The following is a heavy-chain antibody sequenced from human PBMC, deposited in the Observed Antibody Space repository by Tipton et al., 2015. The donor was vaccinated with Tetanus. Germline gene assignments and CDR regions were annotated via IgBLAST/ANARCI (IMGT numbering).Heavy chain of an antibody. D-gene: IGHD6-13*01. CDR1: GGSMSNNY. CDR2: IFHSGST. J-gene: IGHJ5*02. Sequence: TLSLTCAVSGGSMSNNYWSWIRQPPGKGLEWIAYIFHSGSTNYSPSLKSRVAISLDTSKNEFPLTLSSVTAADTAVYYCARGTWLYTSTYHRHWLDPWGQGTLVTVSS. V-gene: IGHV4-59*12. CDR3: ARGTWLYTSTYHRHWLDP.